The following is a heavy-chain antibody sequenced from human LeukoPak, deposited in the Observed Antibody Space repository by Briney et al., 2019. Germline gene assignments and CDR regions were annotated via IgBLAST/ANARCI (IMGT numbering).Heavy chain of an antibody. Sequence: ASVKLSCKTSGDTFRDYSSSYSITWVRLAHGQGLEWTGWISGVDGNTNYAQKLQGRVAMTKDRSTSTVYIELRSLRADDTAYYYCARVTTVTRSPWSWGPKKIGQELNWFDPWGQGTLVIVSS. D-gene: IGHD4-17*01. CDR2: ISGVDGNT. J-gene: IGHJ5*02. CDR3: ARVTTVTRSPWSWGPKKIGQELNWFDP. CDR1: GDTFRDYSSSYS. V-gene: IGHV1-18*01.